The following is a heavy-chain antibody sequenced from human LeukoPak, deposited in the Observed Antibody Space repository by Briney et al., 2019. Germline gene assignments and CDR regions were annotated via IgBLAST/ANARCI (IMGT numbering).Heavy chain of an antibody. CDR3: SRHGAGDALGY. V-gene: IGHV5-51*01. CDR1: GYSFTNYW. Sequence: GESLKISCKGSGYSFTNYWIGWVRQMPGKGLEWMGIIYPDDSDTRYSPSFQGQVTISADKSISTAYLQWSSLKASDTAIYYCSRHGAGDALGYWGQGTLVTVSS. D-gene: IGHD2-21*02. J-gene: IGHJ4*02. CDR2: IYPDDSDT.